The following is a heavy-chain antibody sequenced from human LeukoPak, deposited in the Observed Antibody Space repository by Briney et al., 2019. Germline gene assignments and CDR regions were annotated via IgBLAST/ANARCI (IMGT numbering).Heavy chain of an antibody. V-gene: IGHV4-59*01. J-gene: IGHJ5*02. CDR1: GGSISSYY. CDR2: IYYSGST. D-gene: IGHD2-15*01. Sequence: SETLSLTCTVSGGSISSYYWSWIRQPPGKGLEWIGYIYYSGSTNYNPSLKSRVTISVDTSKNQFSLKLSSVTAADTAVYYCARYSSASFGNWFDPWGQGTLVTVSS. CDR3: ARYSSASFGNWFDP.